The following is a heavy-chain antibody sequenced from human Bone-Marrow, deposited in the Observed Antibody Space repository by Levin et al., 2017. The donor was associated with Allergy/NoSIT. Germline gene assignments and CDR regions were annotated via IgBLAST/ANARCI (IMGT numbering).Heavy chain of an antibody. CDR1: GFTFTNFA. Sequence: HPGGSLRLSCAASGFTFTNFAMSWIRQAPGKGLEFISSISGGSDNIYYGHSAEGRFTVSRDNSKDTLYLQMNSLTGDDTAIYYCAKVIIYDSSHLYSPHFDFWGQGTLVTVSS. CDR2: ISGGSDNI. V-gene: IGHV3-23*01. J-gene: IGHJ4*02. D-gene: IGHD3-22*01. CDR3: AKVIIYDSSHLYSPHFDF.